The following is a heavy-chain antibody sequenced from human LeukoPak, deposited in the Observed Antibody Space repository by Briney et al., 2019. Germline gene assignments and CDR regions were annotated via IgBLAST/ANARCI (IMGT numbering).Heavy chain of an antibody. CDR2: IRYDGSNK. D-gene: IGHD4-17*01. CDR1: GFTFSTYG. Sequence: GRSLRLSCAASGFTFSTYGMHWVRQAPGKGLEWVAFIRYDGSNKYYADSVKGRFTISRDNSKNTLYLQMNSLRAEDTAVYYCAKDAPYGDYAFDYWGQGTLVTVSS. V-gene: IGHV3-30*02. CDR3: AKDAPYGDYAFDY. J-gene: IGHJ4*02.